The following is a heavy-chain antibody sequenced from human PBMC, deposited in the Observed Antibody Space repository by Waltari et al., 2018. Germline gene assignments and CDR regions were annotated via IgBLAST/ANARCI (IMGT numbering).Heavy chain of an antibody. D-gene: IGHD2-15*01. V-gene: IGHV1-69*01. Sequence: QVQLVQSGAEVKKPGSSVKVSCKASGGTFSSYAISWVRPAPGQGLEWMGGIIPIFGTANYAQKFQGRVTITADESTSTAYMELSSLRSEDTAVYYCAREVSGGSGGYYYGMDVWGQGTTVTVSS. CDR3: AREVSGGSGGYYYGMDV. J-gene: IGHJ6*02. CDR2: IIPIFGTA. CDR1: GGTFSSYA.